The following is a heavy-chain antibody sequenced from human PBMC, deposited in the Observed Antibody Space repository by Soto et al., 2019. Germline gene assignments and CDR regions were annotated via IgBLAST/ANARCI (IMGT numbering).Heavy chain of an antibody. CDR1: GFTFSSYW. V-gene: IGHV3-7*01. J-gene: IGHJ6*02. Sequence: GGSLRLSCAASGFTFSSYWMSWVRQAPGKGLEWVANIKQDGSEEYYVDSVKGRFTISRDNAKNSLYLQMNSLRAEDTAVYYCARDSSSGYYYYYGMDVWGQGTTVTVSS. D-gene: IGHD6-6*01. CDR3: ARDSSSGYYYYYGMDV. CDR2: IKQDGSEE.